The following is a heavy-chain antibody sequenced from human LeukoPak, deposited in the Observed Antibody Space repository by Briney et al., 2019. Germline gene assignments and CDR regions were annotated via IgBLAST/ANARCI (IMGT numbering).Heavy chain of an antibody. CDR3: ARDLGRVAYDYVWDPFDY. J-gene: IGHJ4*02. D-gene: IGHD3-16*01. V-gene: IGHV4-39*07. CDR1: GGSISSYY. Sequence: SETLSLTCTVSGGSISSYYWGWIRQPPGKGLEWIGSIYYSGSTYYNPSLKSRVTISVDTSKNQFSLKLSSVTAADTAVYYCARDLGRVAYDYVWDPFDYWGQGTLVTVSS. CDR2: IYYSGST.